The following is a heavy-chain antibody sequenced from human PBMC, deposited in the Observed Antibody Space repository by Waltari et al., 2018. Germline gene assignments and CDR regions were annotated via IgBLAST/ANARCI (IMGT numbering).Heavy chain of an antibody. CDR1: GGSISSYY. Sequence: QVQLQESGPGLVKPSETLSLTCTVSGGSISSYYWSWIRQPPGKGLEWIGYIYYSGSTNYTPSLKSRVTISVDTSKNQFSLKLSSVTAADTAVYYCARGLKLELAETDWFDPWGQGTLVTVSS. D-gene: IGHD1-7*01. CDR2: IYYSGST. V-gene: IGHV4-59*01. J-gene: IGHJ5*02. CDR3: ARGLKLELAETDWFDP.